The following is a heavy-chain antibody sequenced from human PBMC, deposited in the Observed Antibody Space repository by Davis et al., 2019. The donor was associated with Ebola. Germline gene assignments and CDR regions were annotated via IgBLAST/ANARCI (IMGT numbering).Heavy chain of an antibody. CDR1: GFTFSSYS. D-gene: IGHD2-15*01. J-gene: IGHJ3*02. CDR3: ARVIVVVVAADAFDI. CDR2: ISSSSSYI. Sequence: GESLKISCAASGFTFSSYSMNWVRQAPGKGLEWVSSISSSSSYIYYADSVKGRFTISRDNSKNTLYLQMNSLRAEDTAVYYCARVIVVVVAADAFDIWGQGTMVTVSS. V-gene: IGHV3-21*01.